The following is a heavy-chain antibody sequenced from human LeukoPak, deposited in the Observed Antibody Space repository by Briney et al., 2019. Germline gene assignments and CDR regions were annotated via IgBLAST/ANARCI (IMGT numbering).Heavy chain of an antibody. V-gene: IGHV3-74*03. Sequence: GGSLRLSCAASGFSFSGSWMHWVRQAPGKGLVWVSLISSDGSTTTYADSVKGRFTISRDNAKNTVYLRMNSLRAEDTAVYYCARRSGSTFSYYFDYWGQGTLVTVSS. CDR3: ARRSGSTFSYYFDY. CDR2: ISSDGSTT. CDR1: GFSFSGSW. J-gene: IGHJ4*02. D-gene: IGHD3-10*01.